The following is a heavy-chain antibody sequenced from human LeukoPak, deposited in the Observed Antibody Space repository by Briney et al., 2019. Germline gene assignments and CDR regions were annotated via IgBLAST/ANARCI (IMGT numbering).Heavy chain of an antibody. D-gene: IGHD5-24*01. CDR2: IKQDGSTK. CDR1: GFTFSTHW. V-gene: IGHV3-7*01. Sequence: GGSLRLSCAPSGFTFSTHWMSWVRQIPGKGLEWVANIKQDGSTKYYVDSVKGRFTVSRDNAIYSLYLQMNSLRAEDTAVYYCVRGDGPPSGLYFDSWGQGTLVTVSS. J-gene: IGHJ4*02. CDR3: VRGDGPPSGLYFDS.